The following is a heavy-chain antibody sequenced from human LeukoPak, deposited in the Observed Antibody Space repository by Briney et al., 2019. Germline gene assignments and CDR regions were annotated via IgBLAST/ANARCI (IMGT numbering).Heavy chain of an antibody. CDR3: ARVGGGGSLRYFDWLPIRNYYYYYGMDV. D-gene: IGHD3-9*01. J-gene: IGHJ6*02. Sequence: ASVKVSCKASGYTFTRYAISWVRQAPGQGLEWMGWISGYNGNTHYAQNLQGRVTMTTDTSTSTAYMELRSLRSDDTAVYYCARVGGGGSLRYFDWLPIRNYYYYYGMDVWGQGTTVTVSS. CDR2: ISGYNGNT. V-gene: IGHV1-18*01. CDR1: GYTFTRYA.